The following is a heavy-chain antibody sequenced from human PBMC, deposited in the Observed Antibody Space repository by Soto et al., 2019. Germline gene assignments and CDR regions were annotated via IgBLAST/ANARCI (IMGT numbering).Heavy chain of an antibody. V-gene: IGHV3-30*18. CDR2: ISYDGSNK. D-gene: IGHD1-26*01. CDR3: AKDWDRGAFDY. J-gene: IGHJ4*02. CDR1: GFTFSSYC. Sequence: QVQLVESGGGVVQPGRSLRLSCAASGFTFSSYCMHCVRQAPGKGLEWVAVISYDGSNKYYADSVKGRFTISRDNYKNTLYLQMNSLRAEDTAVYYCAKDWDRGAFDYWGQGTLVTVSS.